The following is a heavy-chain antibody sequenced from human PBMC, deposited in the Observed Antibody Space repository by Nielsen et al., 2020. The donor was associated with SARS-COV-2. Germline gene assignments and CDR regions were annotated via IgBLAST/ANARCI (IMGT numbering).Heavy chain of an antibody. CDR2: IWYDGSNK. V-gene: IGHV3-33*01. CDR1: GFTFSSYG. D-gene: IGHD4-17*01. J-gene: IGHJ6*02. CDR3: ARAHDYGVVINYYYYGMDV. Sequence: GESLKISCAASGFTFSSYGMHWVRQAPGKGLEWVAVIWYDGSNKYYADSVKGRFTISRDNSKNTLYLQMNSLRAEDTAVYYCARAHDYGVVINYYYYGMDVWGQGTTVTVSS.